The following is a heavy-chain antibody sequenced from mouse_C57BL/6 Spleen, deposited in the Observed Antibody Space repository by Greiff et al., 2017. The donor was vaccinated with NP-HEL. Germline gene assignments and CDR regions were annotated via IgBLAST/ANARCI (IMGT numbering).Heavy chain of an antibody. CDR1: GYTFTSYW. CDR3: AIYYDYDFDY. CDR2: IGPSDSYT. V-gene: IGHV1-69*01. Sequence: QVQLKQPGAELVMPGASVKLSCKASGYTFTSYWMHWVKQRPGQGLEWIGEIGPSDSYTNYNQKFKGKSTLTVDKSSSTAYMQLSSLTSEDSAVYYCAIYYDYDFDYWGQGTTLTVSS. D-gene: IGHD2-4*01. J-gene: IGHJ2*01.